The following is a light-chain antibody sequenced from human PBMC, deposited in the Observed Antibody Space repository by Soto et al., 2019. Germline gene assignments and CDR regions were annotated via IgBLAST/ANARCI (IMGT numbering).Light chain of an antibody. V-gene: IGKV3-15*01. Sequence: EILMTQSPATLSVSPGERATLSCRASQSVSRNLAWYQRKPGQAPRLVIYGASTRAANIPARFSGSGSGTEFTLTISSLQSEDSAVYYCQQYNDWPLTFGQGTKVDIK. CDR1: QSVSRN. CDR2: GAS. J-gene: IGKJ1*01. CDR3: QQYNDWPLT.